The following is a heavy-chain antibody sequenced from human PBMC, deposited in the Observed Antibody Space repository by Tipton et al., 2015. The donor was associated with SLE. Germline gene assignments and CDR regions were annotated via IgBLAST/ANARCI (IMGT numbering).Heavy chain of an antibody. V-gene: IGHV4-61*02. CDR3: ARTLDALDI. Sequence: TLSLTCTVSGGSISSGGHYWSWIRQPAGKGLEWIGRAYTTGSPYYNPSLESRVAISMDTSKNQFSLKLTAVTAADTAVYYCARTLDALDIWGQGTMVTVSS. J-gene: IGHJ3*02. CDR1: GGSISSGGHY. CDR2: AYTTGSP.